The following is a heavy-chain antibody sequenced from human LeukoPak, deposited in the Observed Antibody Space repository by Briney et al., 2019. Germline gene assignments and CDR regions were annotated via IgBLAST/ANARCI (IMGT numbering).Heavy chain of an antibody. CDR2: IIPIFGTA. CDR1: GYTLIELS. V-gene: IGHV1-69*13. Sequence: SVKVSCKVSGYTLIELSMHWVRQAPGQGLEWMGGIIPIFGTANYAQKFQGRVTITADESTSTAYMELSSLRSEDTAVYYCARGDYYDSSGCKGWGQGTLVTVSS. J-gene: IGHJ4*02. CDR3: ARGDYYDSSGCKG. D-gene: IGHD3-22*01.